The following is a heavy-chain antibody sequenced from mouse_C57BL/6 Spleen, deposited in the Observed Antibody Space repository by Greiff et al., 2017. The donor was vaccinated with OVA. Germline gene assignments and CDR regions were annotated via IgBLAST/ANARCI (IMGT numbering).Heavy chain of an antibody. V-gene: IGHV1-26*01. CDR1: GYTFTDYY. D-gene: IGHD1-1*01. CDR3: ARARFLRSYYDMDD. CDR2: INPNNGGT. J-gene: IGHJ4*01. Sequence: EVQLQQSGPELVKPGASVKISCKASGYTFTDYYMNWVKQTHGKSLEWIADINPNNGGTSYNQKFKGKATLTVDSSYSTDYMRHRLLTAEDAAVYYWARARFLRSYYDMDDWGKGTTVTVSS.